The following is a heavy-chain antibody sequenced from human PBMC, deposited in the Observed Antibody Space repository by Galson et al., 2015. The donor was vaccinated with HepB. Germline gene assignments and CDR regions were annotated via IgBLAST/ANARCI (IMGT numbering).Heavy chain of an antibody. V-gene: IGHV5-51*03. CDR2: VYPGDSDT. Sequence: QSGAEVKKPGESLKISCKGYGASFSNYWIAWVRQMPGKGLEWMGIVYPGDSDTRYSPSFQGQVTFSVDKSITTAYLQWSSLKASDTAMYYCARLESSEYYEPWGQGTLVTVSS. CDR3: ARLESSEYYEP. D-gene: IGHD3-3*01. J-gene: IGHJ1*01. CDR1: GASFSNYW.